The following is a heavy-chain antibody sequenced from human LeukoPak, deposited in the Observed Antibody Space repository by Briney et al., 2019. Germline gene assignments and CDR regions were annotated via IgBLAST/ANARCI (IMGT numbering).Heavy chain of an antibody. CDR3: ARDNDGAAAGSFDY. D-gene: IGHD6-13*01. CDR2: ISYDGSNK. V-gene: IGHV3-30-3*01. J-gene: IGHJ4*02. CDR1: GFTFSSYA. Sequence: PGRSLRLSCAASGFTFSSYAIHWVRQAPGKGLEWVAVISYDGSNKYYADSVKGRFTISRDNSKNTLYLQMNSLRAEDTAVCYCARDNDGAAAGSFDYWGRGTLVTVSS.